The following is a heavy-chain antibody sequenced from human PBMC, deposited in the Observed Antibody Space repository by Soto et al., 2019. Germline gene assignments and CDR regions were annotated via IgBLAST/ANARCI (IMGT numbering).Heavy chain of an antibody. D-gene: IGHD5-12*01. V-gene: IGHV4-34*01. J-gene: IGHJ4*02. CDR1: GGSFSGYY. Sequence: QVQLQQWGAGLLKPSETLSLTCAVYGGSFSGYYWSWIRQPPGKGLEWIGEINHSGSTNYNPSLKSRVTISVDTSKNQFSLKLSSVTATDTAVYYCARVAEMATINYFDYWGQGTLVTVSS. CDR3: ARVAEMATINYFDY. CDR2: INHSGST.